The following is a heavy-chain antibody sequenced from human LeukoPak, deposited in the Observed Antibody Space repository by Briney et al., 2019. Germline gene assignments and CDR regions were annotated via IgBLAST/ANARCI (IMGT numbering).Heavy chain of an antibody. J-gene: IGHJ4*02. CDR1: GGSISSYY. CDR2: IYYSGST. V-gene: IGHV4-59*08. Sequence: SETLSLTCTVSGGSISSYYWSWIRQPPGKGLEWIGYIYYSGSTNYNPSLKSRVTISVDTSKNQFSLKLSSVTAADTAVYYCARRSTFGGDFDYWGQGTLVTVSS. CDR3: ARRSTFGGDFDY. D-gene: IGHD3-16*01.